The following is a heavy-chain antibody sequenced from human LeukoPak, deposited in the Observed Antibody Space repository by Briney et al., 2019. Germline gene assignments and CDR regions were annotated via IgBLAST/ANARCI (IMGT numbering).Heavy chain of an antibody. J-gene: IGHJ4*02. CDR3: ARSDYVWGSYRLAFDY. CDR2: IYYSGST. V-gene: IGHV4-39*07. CDR1: GGSISSSSYY. D-gene: IGHD3-16*02. Sequence: SETLSLTCTVSGGSISSSSYYWGWIRQPPGKGLEWIGSIYYSGSTNYNPSLKSRVTISVDTSKNQFSLKLSSVTAADTAVYYCARSDYVWGSYRLAFDYWGQGTLVTVSS.